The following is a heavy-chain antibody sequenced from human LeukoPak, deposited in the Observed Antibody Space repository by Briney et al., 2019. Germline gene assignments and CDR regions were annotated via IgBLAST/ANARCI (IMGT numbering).Heavy chain of an antibody. CDR3: ARGPPGRIDY. CDR2: INHSGST. J-gene: IGHJ4*02. CDR1: GFTFSSYE. V-gene: IGHV4-34*01. Sequence: PGGSLRLSCAASGFTFSSYEMNWVRQVPGKGLEWIGEINHSGSTNYNPSLKSRVTISVDTSKNQFSLKLSSVTAADTAVYYCARGPPGRIDYWGQGTLVTVSS.